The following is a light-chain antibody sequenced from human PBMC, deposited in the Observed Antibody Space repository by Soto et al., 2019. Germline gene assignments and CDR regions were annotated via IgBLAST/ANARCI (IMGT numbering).Light chain of an antibody. CDR2: GAS. J-gene: IGKJ4*01. CDR3: QQYGESPLT. CDR1: QGISSDY. Sequence: LTQSPSSLSASEGDRVTITCRASQGISSDYLAWYQQKPGQAPRLLIYGASSRDTGIPDRFSGSGSGTDSTLTISRLEPEDFAMYYCQQYGESPLTFGGGTKVDIK. V-gene: IGKV3-20*01.